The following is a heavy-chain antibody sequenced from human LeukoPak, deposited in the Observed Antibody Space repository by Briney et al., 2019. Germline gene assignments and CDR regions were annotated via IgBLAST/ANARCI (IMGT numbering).Heavy chain of an antibody. J-gene: IGHJ4*02. V-gene: IGHV3-23*01. D-gene: IGHD3-22*01. CDR2: ISGSGGTT. CDR1: GFTFSSYG. Sequence: GGSLRLSCAASGFTFSSYGMNWVRRAPGKGLGWVSGISGSGGTTYYADSVKGRFTISRDNSKNSLSLQVSSLRAEDTAVYYCAKTNGYYSDWGQGTLVTVSS. CDR3: AKTNGYYSD.